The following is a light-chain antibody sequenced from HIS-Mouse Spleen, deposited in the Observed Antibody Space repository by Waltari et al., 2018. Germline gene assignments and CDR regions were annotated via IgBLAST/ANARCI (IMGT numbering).Light chain of an antibody. J-gene: IGLJ3*02. CDR1: SSDVGSYNL. CDR3: CSYAGSSTWV. V-gene: IGLV2-23*01. Sequence: QSALTQPASVSGSPGQSITISCTGTSSDVGSYNLVSWYQQHPGKAHKLMSYEGSKRASGVSNRFSGSKSGNTASLTISWLQAEDEADYYCCSYAGSSTWVFGGGTKLTVL. CDR2: EGS.